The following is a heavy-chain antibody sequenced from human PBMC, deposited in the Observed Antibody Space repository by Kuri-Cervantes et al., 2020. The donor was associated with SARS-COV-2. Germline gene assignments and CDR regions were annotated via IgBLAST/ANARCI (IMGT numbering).Heavy chain of an antibody. CDR3: ARVRAMDM. J-gene: IGHJ3*02. Sequence: GGSLRLSCAASGFILSDHYMDWVRQAPGKGLEWLAYISPTASTIYYADSVTGRFTISRDNAQNAVYLHMKSLRADDTAVYYCARVRAMDMWGQGTMVTVSS. CDR1: GFILSDHY. D-gene: IGHD2-2*01. CDR2: ISPTASTI. V-gene: IGHV3-11*04.